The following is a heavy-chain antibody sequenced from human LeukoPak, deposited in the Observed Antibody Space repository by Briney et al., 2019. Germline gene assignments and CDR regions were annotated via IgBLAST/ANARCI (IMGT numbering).Heavy chain of an antibody. CDR3: ARVTGYMIEDYFDY. CDR1: GYTFTGYY. V-gene: IGHV1-2*02. D-gene: IGHD3-22*01. J-gene: IGHJ4*02. Sequence: ASVKVSCKASGYTFTGYYMHWVRQAPGQGLEWMGWINPNSGGTNYAQKFQGRVTMTRDTSISTAYMELSRLRSDDTAVYYCARVTGYMIEDYFDYWGQGTLVTVSS. CDR2: INPNSGGT.